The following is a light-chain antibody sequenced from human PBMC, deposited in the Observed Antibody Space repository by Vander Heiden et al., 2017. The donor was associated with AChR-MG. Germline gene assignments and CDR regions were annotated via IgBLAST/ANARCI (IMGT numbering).Light chain of an antibody. Sequence: NFVLTQPHSVSESPGKTVTISCTRSGGSIASNYVQWYQQRPGSAPTTVIFDDNHRPSGVPDRFSGSIDSSSNSASLIISGLKTEDEADYYCQSYDDTNHWVFGGGTKLTVI. CDR2: DDN. J-gene: IGLJ2*01. V-gene: IGLV6-57*03. CDR3: QSYDDTNHWV. CDR1: GGSIASNY.